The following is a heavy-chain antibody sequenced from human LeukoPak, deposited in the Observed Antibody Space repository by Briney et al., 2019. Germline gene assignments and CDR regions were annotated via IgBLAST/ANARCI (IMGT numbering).Heavy chain of an antibody. V-gene: IGHV3-23*01. J-gene: IGHJ4*02. D-gene: IGHD6-19*01. CDR1: GFTFSAYA. CDR3: AKEAGSGWSYFDY. CDR2: IGSDNKP. Sequence: PGGSLRLSCEASGFTFSAYAMTWVRQAPGQGLEWVSSIGSDNKPHYSESVKGRFTTSRDNSKNTLYVQMNSLRPEDTAVYYCAKEAGSGWSYFDYWGQGTLVTVSS.